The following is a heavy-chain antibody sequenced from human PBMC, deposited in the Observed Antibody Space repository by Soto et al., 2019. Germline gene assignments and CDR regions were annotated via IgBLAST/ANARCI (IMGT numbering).Heavy chain of an antibody. V-gene: IGHV1-8*01. J-gene: IGHJ6*03. D-gene: IGHD3-3*01. CDR3: ARGRDPFNTIFGVVIPGSLGYMDV. CDR2: MNPNSGNT. Sequence: ASVKVSCKASGYTFTSYDINWVRQATGQGLEWMGWMNPNSGNTGYAQKFQGRVTMTRNTSISTAYMELSSLRSEDTAVYYCARGRDPFNTIFGVVIPGSLGYMDVWGKGTTVTVSS. CDR1: GYTFTSYD.